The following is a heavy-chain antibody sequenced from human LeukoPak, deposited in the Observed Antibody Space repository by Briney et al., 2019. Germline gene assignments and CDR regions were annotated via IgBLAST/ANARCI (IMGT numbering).Heavy chain of an antibody. CDR3: ARDRSSSWPYYFDY. V-gene: IGHV3-30*02. CDR1: GFTFSSYG. D-gene: IGHD6-13*01. J-gene: IGHJ4*02. CDR2: IRYDGSNK. Sequence: GGSLRLSCAASGFTFSSYGMHWVRQAPGKGLEWVAFIRYDGSNKYYADSVKGRFTISRDNSKDTLYLQMNSLRAEDTALYYCARDRSSSWPYYFDYWGQGTLVTVSS.